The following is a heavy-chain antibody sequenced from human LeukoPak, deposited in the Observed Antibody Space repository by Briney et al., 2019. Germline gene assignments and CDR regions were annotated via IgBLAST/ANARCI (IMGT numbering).Heavy chain of an antibody. Sequence: SETLSLTCTVSGGSISGYYWSWIRQPPGKGLEWIGYIYYSGSTNYNPSLKSRVTISVDTSKNQFSLKLSSVTAADTAVYYCASALWFGELGFDPWGQGTLVTVSS. CDR1: GGSISGYY. J-gene: IGHJ5*02. CDR3: ASALWFGELGFDP. D-gene: IGHD3-10*01. CDR2: IYYSGST. V-gene: IGHV4-59*08.